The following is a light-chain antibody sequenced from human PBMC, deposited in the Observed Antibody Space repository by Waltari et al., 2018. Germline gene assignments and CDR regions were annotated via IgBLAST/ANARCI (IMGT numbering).Light chain of an antibody. Sequence: EVVLTQSPGTLSSSPGERATLFCRASQSISRYLVWYQQRPGQAPRLLIYGASIRAAGIPDRFSGSGSGTDFTLSISRLEPEDFAVYYCQNHERLPATFGQGTRVEIK. CDR1: QSISRY. J-gene: IGKJ1*01. CDR2: GAS. V-gene: IGKV3-20*01. CDR3: QNHERLPAT.